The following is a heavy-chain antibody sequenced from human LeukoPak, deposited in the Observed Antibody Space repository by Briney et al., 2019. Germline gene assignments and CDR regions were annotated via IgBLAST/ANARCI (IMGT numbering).Heavy chain of an antibody. CDR1: GFTFSTYA. V-gene: IGHV3-30*04. Sequence: GRSLRLSCAASGFTFSTYAIHWVRQAPGKGLEWVAVISNDGSNKYYADSVKGRFTISRDNSKNTLYLQMNSLRAEDTAVYYCARDYYESSGYYPWNYWGQGTLVTVSS. CDR3: ARDYYESSGYYPWNY. CDR2: ISNDGSNK. J-gene: IGHJ4*02. D-gene: IGHD3-22*01.